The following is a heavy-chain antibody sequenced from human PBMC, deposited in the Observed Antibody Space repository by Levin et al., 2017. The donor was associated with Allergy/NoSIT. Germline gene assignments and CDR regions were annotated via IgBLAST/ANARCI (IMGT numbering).Heavy chain of an antibody. CDR1: GYTLTELS. J-gene: IGHJ4*02. Sequence: ASVKVSCKVSGYTLTELSMHWVRQAPGKGLEWMGGFDPEDGETIYAQKFQGRVTMTEDTSTDTAYMELSSLRSEDTAVYYCAPRGNDYGDYSHGYWGQGTLVTVSS. CDR3: APRGNDYGDYSHGY. V-gene: IGHV1-24*01. CDR2: FDPEDGET. D-gene: IGHD4-17*01.